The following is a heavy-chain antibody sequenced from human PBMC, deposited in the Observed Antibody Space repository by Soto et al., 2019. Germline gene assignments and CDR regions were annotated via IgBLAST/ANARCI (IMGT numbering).Heavy chain of an antibody. CDR1: EVTFSSYC. CDR2: ISGGGGST. CDR3: AKVLMVYAKSPFVEPTPFDY. J-gene: IGHJ4*02. V-gene: IGHV3-23*01. D-gene: IGHD2-8*01. Sequence: GGALRLSCTASEVTFSSYCMRWVRQAPGKGLEWVSAISGGGGSTYYADSVKCRFTISRDNSNNTRYLQMNSLRDEDTAVYYCAKVLMVYAKSPFVEPTPFDYWGQGAMVAVSS.